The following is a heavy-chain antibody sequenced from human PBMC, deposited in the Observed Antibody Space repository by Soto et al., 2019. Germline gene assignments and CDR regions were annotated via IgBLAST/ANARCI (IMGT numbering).Heavy chain of an antibody. D-gene: IGHD1-26*01. Sequence: GESLKISCKISGYSFTSYWIGWVRQMPGKGLEWMGIIYPGDSDTRYSPSFQGQVTISADRSISAAYLQWSSLQASDTAIYYCARLSSGSYFHRGAPDYWGQGTLVTVSS. CDR3: ARLSSGSYFHRGAPDY. V-gene: IGHV5-51*01. J-gene: IGHJ4*02. CDR2: IYPGDSDT. CDR1: GYSFTSYW.